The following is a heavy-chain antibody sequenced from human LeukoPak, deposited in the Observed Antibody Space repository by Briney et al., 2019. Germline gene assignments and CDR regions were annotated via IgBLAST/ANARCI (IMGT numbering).Heavy chain of an antibody. D-gene: IGHD1-26*01. CDR2: IYYSGST. CDR3: ARVRGSYMVCDY. CDR1: GVSITSFY. V-gene: IGHV4-59*01. Sequence: SETLSLTCTVSGVSITSFYWSWIRQPPGKGLEWIGHIYYSGSTKYNPSLKSRVTISVDTSKNQFSLKLSSVTAADTAVYYCARVRGSYMVCDYWGQGTLVTVSS. J-gene: IGHJ4*02.